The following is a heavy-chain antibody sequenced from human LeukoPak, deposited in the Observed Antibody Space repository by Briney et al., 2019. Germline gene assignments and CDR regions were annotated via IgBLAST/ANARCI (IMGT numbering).Heavy chain of an antibody. D-gene: IGHD3-9*01. J-gene: IGHJ4*02. CDR3: ARGDFDWLLFPY. V-gene: IGHV4-39*07. CDR2: IYYSGST. CDR1: GGSISSSSYY. Sequence: SETLSLTCTVSGGSISSSSYYWGWIRQPPGKGLEWTGSIYYSGSTYYNPSLKRRVTISVDTSKNQFSPKLSSVTAADTAVYYCARGDFDWLLFPYWGQGTLVTVSS.